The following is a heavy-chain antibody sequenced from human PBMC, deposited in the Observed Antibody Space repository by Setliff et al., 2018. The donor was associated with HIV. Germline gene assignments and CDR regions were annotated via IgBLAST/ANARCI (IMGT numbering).Heavy chain of an antibody. CDR2: IYRSGSTY. V-gene: IGHV4-39*01. Sequence: SETLSLTCTVSGGSISSYSYFWGWVRQPPGKGLEWIGNIYRSGSTYYYNPSLKSRVTMSVDTSKNQFSMKLSSVTAADTAVYYCARPEQTNDWGYYFDSWGQGTLVTVSS. D-gene: IGHD7-27*01. CDR3: ARPEQTNDWGYYFDS. J-gene: IGHJ4*02. CDR1: GGSISSYSYF.